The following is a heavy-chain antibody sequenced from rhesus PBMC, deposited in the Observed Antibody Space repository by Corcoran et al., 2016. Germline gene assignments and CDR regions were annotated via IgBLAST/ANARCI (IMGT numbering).Heavy chain of an antibody. V-gene: IGHV4S14*01. CDR2: IYGSGGSN. CDR3: ARVGSSWSEWDTVGTEWYFDL. D-gene: IGHD5-42*01. Sequence: QVQLQESGPGLVKPSETLSLTCAVSGYSISSGYYWGWIRQPPRKGLEWLGRIYGSGGSNYLNPSLKSRVTRSVDTSKNQFSLKLSSVTAADTAVYYCARVGSSWSEWDTVGTEWYFDLWGPGTPITISS. J-gene: IGHJ2*01. CDR1: GYSISSGYY.